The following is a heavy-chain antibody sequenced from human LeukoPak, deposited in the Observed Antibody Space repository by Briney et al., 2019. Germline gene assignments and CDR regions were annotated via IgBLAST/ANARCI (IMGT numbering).Heavy chain of an antibody. J-gene: IGHJ6*02. CDR3: ARERTYDILTGYYGVPSGMDV. CDR2: IGTAGDT. CDR1: GFTFSSYD. Sequence: GGSLRLSCAASGFTFSSYDVHWVRQATGKGLEWVSAIGTAGDTYYPGSVKGRFTISRENAKNSLYLQMNSLRAGDTAVYYCARERTYDILTGYYGVPSGMDVWGQGTTVTVSS. D-gene: IGHD3-9*01. V-gene: IGHV3-13*04.